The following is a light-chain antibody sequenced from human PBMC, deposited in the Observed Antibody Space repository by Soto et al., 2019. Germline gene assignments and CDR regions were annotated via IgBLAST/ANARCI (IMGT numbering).Light chain of an antibody. V-gene: IGKV1-39*01. CDR2: AAS. CDR3: KQSSSSPPT. Sequence: DIQMTQSPSSLSASVEHRVIITCRASQSISNHLNWYQQKPGKAPKLLIFAASSLQSGVPSRFSGSRSGTDFTLTISSLQPEDFATYYCKQSSSSPPTFGQGTKVDIK. CDR1: QSISNH. J-gene: IGKJ1*01.